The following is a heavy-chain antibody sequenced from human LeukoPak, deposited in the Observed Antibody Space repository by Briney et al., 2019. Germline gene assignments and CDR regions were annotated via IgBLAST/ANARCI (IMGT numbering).Heavy chain of an antibody. CDR3: ARDVHDYGDY. J-gene: IGHJ4*02. V-gene: IGHV1-69*10. CDR2: FDPEDGET. Sequence: SVKVSCKASGGTFSSYAISWVRQAPGKGLEWMGGFDPEDGETIYAQKFQGRVTITADKSTSTAYMELSSLRSEDTAVYYCARDVHDYGDYWGQGTLVTVSS. CDR1: GGTFSSYA.